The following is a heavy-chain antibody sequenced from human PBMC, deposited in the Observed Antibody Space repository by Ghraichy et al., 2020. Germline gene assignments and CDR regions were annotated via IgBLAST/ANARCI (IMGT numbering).Heavy chain of an antibody. J-gene: IGHJ4*02. CDR1: GGSISSSSYY. Sequence: SETLSLTCTVSGGSISSSSYYWGWIRQPPGKGLEWIGSIYYSGSTYYKPSLKSRVTISVDTSKNQFSLKLSSVTAADTAVYYCARHSNSAVAGPGTLDYWGQGTLVTVSS. D-gene: IGHD6-19*01. V-gene: IGHV4-39*01. CDR3: ARHSNSAVAGPGTLDY. CDR2: IYYSGST.